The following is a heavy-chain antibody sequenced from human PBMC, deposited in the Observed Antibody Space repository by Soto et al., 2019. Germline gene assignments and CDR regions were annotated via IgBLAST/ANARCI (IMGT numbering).Heavy chain of an antibody. CDR2: IKQDETEK. Sequence: PGGSLRLYCAASGFTFSSYWMNWVRLAPGRGLEWVADIKQDETEKYYVDSVKGRFTISRDNAKNSLYLQMDSLRAEDTAVYYCARGDYFDRRFDFWGQGTLVTVSS. V-gene: IGHV3-7*03. CDR1: GFTFSSYW. D-gene: IGHD3-22*01. J-gene: IGHJ4*02. CDR3: ARGDYFDRRFDF.